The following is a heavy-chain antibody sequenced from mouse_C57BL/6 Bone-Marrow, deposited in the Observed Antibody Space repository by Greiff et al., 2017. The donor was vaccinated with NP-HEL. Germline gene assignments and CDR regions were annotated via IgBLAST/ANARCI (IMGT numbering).Heavy chain of an antibody. V-gene: IGHV6-3*01. Sequence: EVKVVESGGGLVQPGGSMKLSCVASGFTFSNYWMNWVRQSPEKGLEWVAQIRLKSDNYATHYAESVKGRFTISRDDSKSSVYLQMNNLRAEDTGIYYCQYYGSSYYAMDYWGQGTSVTVSS. D-gene: IGHD1-1*01. CDR3: QYYGSSYYAMDY. CDR2: IRLKSDNYAT. CDR1: GFTFSNYW. J-gene: IGHJ4*01.